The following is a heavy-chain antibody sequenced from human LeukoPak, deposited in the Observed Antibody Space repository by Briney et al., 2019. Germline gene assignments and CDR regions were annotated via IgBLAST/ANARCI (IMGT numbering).Heavy chain of an antibody. CDR3: ARRPRSTVTTHWFDP. CDR1: GGSISNSSYY. Sequence: SETLSLTCTVSGGSISNSSYYWGWIRQPPGKGLEWIGSIYYSGSTNYNPSLKSRGTISVDTSKNQFSLKLSSVTAADTAVYYCARRPRSTVTTHWFDPWGQGTLVTVSS. CDR2: IYYSGST. D-gene: IGHD4-17*01. V-gene: IGHV4-39*07. J-gene: IGHJ5*02.